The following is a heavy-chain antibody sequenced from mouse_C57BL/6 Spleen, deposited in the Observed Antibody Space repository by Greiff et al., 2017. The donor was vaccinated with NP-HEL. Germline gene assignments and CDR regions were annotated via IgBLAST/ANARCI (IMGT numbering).Heavy chain of an antibody. Sequence: EVHLVESVAELVRPGASVKLSCTASGFNIKDDYMHWVKQRPEQGLEWIGWIDPENGDTEYASKFQGKATITADTSSNTAYLQLSSLTSEDTAVYYCTPSYYGSSYGAMDYWGQGTSVTVSS. D-gene: IGHD1-1*01. CDR3: TPSYYGSSYGAMDY. V-gene: IGHV14-4*01. CDR2: IDPENGDT. CDR1: GFNIKDDY. J-gene: IGHJ4*01.